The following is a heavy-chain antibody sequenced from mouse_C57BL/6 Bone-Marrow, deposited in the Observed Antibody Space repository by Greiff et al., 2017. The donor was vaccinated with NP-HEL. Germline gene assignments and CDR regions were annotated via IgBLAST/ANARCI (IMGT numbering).Heavy chain of an antibody. V-gene: IGHV1-54*01. CDR2: INPGSGGT. CDR1: GYAFTNYL. Sequence: QVQLQQSGAELVRPGTSVKVSCKASGYAFTNYLIEWVKQRPGQGLEWIGVINPGSGGTNYNEKFKSKATLTADKSSSTAYMQLSSLTSEDSAVYFCAREYFDDWGTGTTVTVSS. J-gene: IGHJ1*03. CDR3: AREYFDD.